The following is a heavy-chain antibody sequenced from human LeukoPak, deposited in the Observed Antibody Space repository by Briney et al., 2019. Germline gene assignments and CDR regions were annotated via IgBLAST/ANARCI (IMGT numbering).Heavy chain of an antibody. CDR3: ARVLRLGEFVDY. V-gene: IGHV4-59*01. D-gene: IGHD3-16*01. J-gene: IGHJ4*02. Sequence: PPETLSLTCTVSGGSISSYYWSWIRQPPGKGLEWIGYIYYSGSTNYNPSLKSRVTISVDTSKNQFPLKLSSVTAADTAVYYCARVLRLGEFVDYWGQGTLVTVSS. CDR1: GGSISSYY. CDR2: IYYSGST.